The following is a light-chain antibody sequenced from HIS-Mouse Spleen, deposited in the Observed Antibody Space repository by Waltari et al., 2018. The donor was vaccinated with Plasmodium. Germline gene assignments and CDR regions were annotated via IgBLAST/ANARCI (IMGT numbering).Light chain of an antibody. Sequence: QTVVTQEPSFSVSPGGTVTLTCGLSSGSVSTSYYPSWYQQTPGPAPRPLIYSTNTRSSGVPDRFSCSILGNKAALTITGAQADDESDYYCVLYMGSGIWVFGGGTKLTVL. J-gene: IGLJ2*01. CDR2: STN. CDR1: SGSVSTSYY. V-gene: IGLV8-61*01. CDR3: VLYMGSGIWV.